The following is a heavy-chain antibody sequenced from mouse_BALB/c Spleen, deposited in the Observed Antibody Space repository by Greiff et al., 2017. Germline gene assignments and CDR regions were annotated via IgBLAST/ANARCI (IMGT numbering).Heavy chain of an antibody. CDR3: ARPVLDYDYDYAMDY. J-gene: IGHJ4*01. V-gene: IGHV5-17*02. Sequence: EVMLVESGGGLVQPGGSRKLSCAASGFTFSSFGMHWVRQAPEQGLAWVAYISSSSSTIYYADTVKGRFTISRYNPKNTLFLQMTSLSSEDTAMYYCARPVLDYDYDYAMDYWGQGTSVTVSS. CDR1: GFTFSSFG. CDR2: ISSSSSTI. D-gene: IGHD2-4*01.